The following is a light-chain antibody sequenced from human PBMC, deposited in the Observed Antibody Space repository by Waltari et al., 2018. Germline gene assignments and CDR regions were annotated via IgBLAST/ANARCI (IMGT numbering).Light chain of an antibody. CDR2: GNN. J-gene: IGLJ3*02. CDR3: QSYDNTISGSE. CDR1: SSNTGAPYD. Sequence: QSVLTQPPSVSGAPGQMVTISCTGSSSNTGAPYDVPWYQQFPGTAPRLLIYGNNNRPSGVPDRFSGSKSGTSASLAITGLQADDEADYYCQSYDNTISGSEFGGGTKLTVL. V-gene: IGLV1-40*01.